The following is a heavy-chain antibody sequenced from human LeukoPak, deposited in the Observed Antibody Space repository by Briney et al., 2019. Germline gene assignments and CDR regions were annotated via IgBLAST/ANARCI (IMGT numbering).Heavy chain of an antibody. CDR3: ARDSGYSYGPLDC. J-gene: IGHJ4*02. CDR2: ISHSGST. CDR1: GGSITSGSYY. D-gene: IGHD5-18*01. Sequence: SETLSLTCTVSGGSITSGSYYWSWIRQHPGKGLEWIGYISHSGSTYYNPSLKSRVTISVDTSKNQFSLKLNSVTAAGTAVYYCARDSGYSYGPLDCWGQGTLVTVSS. V-gene: IGHV4-31*03.